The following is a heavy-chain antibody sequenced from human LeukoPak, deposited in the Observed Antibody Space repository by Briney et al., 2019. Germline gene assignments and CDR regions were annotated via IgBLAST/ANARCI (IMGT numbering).Heavy chain of an antibody. CDR2: IYHSGTT. V-gene: IGHV4-59*02. CDR3: ARDNRRGYDGSGYDY. CDR1: GGSVNDYY. Sequence: SETLSLTCAVSGGSVNDYYWSWIRQPPGKGLEWIGYIYHSGTTNSSPSLRSRVAVSVDTSKNQFSLRLSSVTAADTAVYYCARDNRRGYDGSGYDYWGQGTLVTVSS. J-gene: IGHJ4*02. D-gene: IGHD3-22*01.